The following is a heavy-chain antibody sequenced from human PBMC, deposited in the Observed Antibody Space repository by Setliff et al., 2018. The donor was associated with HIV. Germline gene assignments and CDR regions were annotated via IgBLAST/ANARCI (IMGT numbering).Heavy chain of an antibody. Sequence: SETLSLTCTVSGVSISNYYWSWIRQPAGKGLELIGRIYTSGNTNYNPSLKCRVTMSVDTTKNQFSLKLNTVTAADTAVYYCHIEVPLMMGTNPPPWGQGTLVTASS. D-gene: IGHD2-8*01. CDR2: IYTSGNT. CDR1: GVSISNYY. J-gene: IGHJ5*02. V-gene: IGHV4-4*07. CDR3: HIEVPLMMGTNPPP.